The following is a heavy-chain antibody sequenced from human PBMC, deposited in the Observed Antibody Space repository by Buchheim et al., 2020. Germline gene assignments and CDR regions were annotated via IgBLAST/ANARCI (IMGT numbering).Heavy chain of an antibody. J-gene: IGHJ6*02. CDR1: GFTFSGYG. V-gene: IGHV3-33*01. Sequence: QVQLVESGGGVVQPGRSLRLSCAASGFTFSGYGMHWVRQAPGKGLEWVAVIWYDGSNKYYADSVKGRFTISRDNSKNTLYLQMNSRRAEDAAVYYCATGAASHYYYYGRDVWGQGTT. CDR3: ATGAASHYYYYGRDV. CDR2: IWYDGSNK. D-gene: IGHD6-6*01.